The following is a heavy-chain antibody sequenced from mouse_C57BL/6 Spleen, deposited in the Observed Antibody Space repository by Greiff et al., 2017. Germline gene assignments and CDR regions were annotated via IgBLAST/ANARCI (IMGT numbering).Heavy chain of an antibody. CDR1: GFSLSTSGMG. Sequence: QVQLKESGPGILQSSQTLSLTCSFSGFSLSTSGMGVSWIRQPSGKGLEWLAHIYWDDDKRYNPSLKSRLTISKDTSRNQVFLKITSVDTADTATYYCARTLYYYGSSGYFDVWGTGTTVTVSS. V-gene: IGHV8-12*01. CDR2: IYWDDDK. J-gene: IGHJ1*03. CDR3: ARTLYYYGSSGYFDV. D-gene: IGHD1-1*01.